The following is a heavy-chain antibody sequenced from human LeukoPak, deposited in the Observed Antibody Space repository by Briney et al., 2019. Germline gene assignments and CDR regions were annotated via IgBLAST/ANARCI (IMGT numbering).Heavy chain of an antibody. CDR1: GFTFSNYG. Sequence: GGSLRLSCAASGFTFSNYGMSWVRQAPGKGLEWVSAISSIGGSTYYADSVKGRFTISRDNAKNSLYLQMNSLRAEDTAVYYCAELGITMIGGVWGKGTTVTISS. CDR3: AELGITMIGGV. V-gene: IGHV3-23*01. CDR2: ISSIGGST. J-gene: IGHJ6*04. D-gene: IGHD3-10*02.